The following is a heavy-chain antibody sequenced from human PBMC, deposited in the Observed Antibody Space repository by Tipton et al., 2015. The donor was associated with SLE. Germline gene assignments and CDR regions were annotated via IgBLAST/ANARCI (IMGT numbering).Heavy chain of an antibody. CDR1: GFTFTSYG. D-gene: IGHD3-16*01. Sequence: QSGPEVKKPGASVKVSCKASGFTFTSYGISWVRQAPGQGLEWMGWISAYNGNTDYAQKLQGRVTMTTDTSTSTAYMELRSLTPDDTAVYYCARHGDQEILGGFMGDFWGQGTLVTVSS. V-gene: IGHV1-18*01. CDR3: ARHGDQEILGGFMGDF. CDR2: ISAYNGNT. J-gene: IGHJ4*02.